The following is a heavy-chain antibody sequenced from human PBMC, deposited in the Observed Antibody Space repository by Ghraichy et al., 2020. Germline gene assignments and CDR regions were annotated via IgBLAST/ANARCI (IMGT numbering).Heavy chain of an antibody. CDR3: AREKTHSSRSNGPLGA. D-gene: IGHD6-13*01. V-gene: IGHV3-33*01. CDR2: IWYDGSHE. CDR1: GFTFSSYG. Sequence: GGSLRLSCAASGFTFSSYGMHWVRQAPGKGLEWVATIWYDGSHENFADSVKGQFTISRDNSQNTLYLQMNSLRVEDTAVYYCAREKTHSSRSNGPLGAWGQGTLVTVSS. J-gene: IGHJ5*02.